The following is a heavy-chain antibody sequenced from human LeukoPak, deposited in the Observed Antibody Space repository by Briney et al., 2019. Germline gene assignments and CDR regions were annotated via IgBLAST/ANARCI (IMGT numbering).Heavy chain of an antibody. CDR1: GGSISSGSYY. J-gene: IGHJ4*02. CDR2: IYTSGST. Sequence: SETLSLTCTVSGGSISSGSYYWSWIRQPAGKGLEWIGRIYTSGSTNYNPSLKSRVTMSVDTSKNQFSLKLSSVTAADTAVYYCARETLWFGELSDWGQGTLVTVSS. CDR3: ARETLWFGELSD. V-gene: IGHV4-61*02. D-gene: IGHD3-10*01.